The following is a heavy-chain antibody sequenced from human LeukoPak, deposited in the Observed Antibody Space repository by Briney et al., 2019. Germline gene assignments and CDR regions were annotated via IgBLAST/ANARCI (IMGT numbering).Heavy chain of an antibody. Sequence: SETLSLTCTVSGGSISSGSYYWSWIRQPAGKGLEWIGRIYTSGSTNYNPSLKSRVTISVDTSKNQFSLKLSSVTAADTAVYYCASAPSISIIAAAGTTGYWGQGTLVTVSS. V-gene: IGHV4-61*02. CDR3: ASAPSISIIAAAGTTGY. D-gene: IGHD6-13*01. CDR2: IYTSGST. J-gene: IGHJ4*02. CDR1: GGSISSGSYY.